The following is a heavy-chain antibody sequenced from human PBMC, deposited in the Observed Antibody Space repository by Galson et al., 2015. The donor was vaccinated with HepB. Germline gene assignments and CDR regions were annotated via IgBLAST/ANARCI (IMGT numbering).Heavy chain of an antibody. CDR1: GYNFTTSW. Sequence: QSGAEVKKPGKALKISCEASGYNFTTSWIARVRQMPGKGLEWMGIIYPDDSDTRYNPSFQGQVTISVDKSISTASLQWSSLKASDTAMYYCARTPTAILNDAYDIWGQGTMVTVSS. CDR2: IYPDDSDT. J-gene: IGHJ3*02. D-gene: IGHD2-21*02. V-gene: IGHV5-51*01. CDR3: ARTPTAILNDAYDI.